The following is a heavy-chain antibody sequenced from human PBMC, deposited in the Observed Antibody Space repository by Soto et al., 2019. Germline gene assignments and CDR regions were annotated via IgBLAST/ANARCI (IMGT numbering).Heavy chain of an antibody. CDR1: GGSISNYF. CDR2: IDNSGST. CDR3: ARDLEYYDSSGLGY. J-gene: IGHJ4*02. D-gene: IGHD3-22*01. Sequence: PSETLSLTCTVSGGSISNYFCNWIRQPAGKGLEWIGRIDNSGSTNYNPSLKSRITMSADTSRNQFSLKLNSVTAADTAVYYCARDLEYYDSSGLGYWGQGTLVT. V-gene: IGHV4-4*07.